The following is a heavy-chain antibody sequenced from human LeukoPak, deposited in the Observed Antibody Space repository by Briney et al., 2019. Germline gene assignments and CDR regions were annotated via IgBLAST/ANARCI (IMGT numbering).Heavy chain of an antibody. CDR2: IYYSGST. D-gene: IGHD5-18*01. Sequence: PSETLSLTCTVSGGSISSYYWSWIRQPPGKGLEWIGYIYYSGSTNYNPSLKSRVTISVDTSKNQFSLKLSSVTAADTAVYYCVRSGYSYGSYYYYYYMDVWGKGTTVTVSS. V-gene: IGHV4-59*01. CDR3: VRSGYSYGSYYYYYYMDV. CDR1: GGSISSYY. J-gene: IGHJ6*03.